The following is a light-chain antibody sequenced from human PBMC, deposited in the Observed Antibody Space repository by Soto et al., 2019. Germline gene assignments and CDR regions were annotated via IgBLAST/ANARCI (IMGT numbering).Light chain of an antibody. Sequence: QSVLTQPPSASGTPGQRVTISCSGSSSNIGSNYVYWYQQLPGTALKLLIYRNNQRPSGVPDRFSGSKSGTSASLAISGLRSEDEADYYCAAWDDSLSAYVIFGGGTKLTVL. CDR2: RNN. V-gene: IGLV1-47*01. CDR1: SSNIGSNY. CDR3: AAWDDSLSAYVI. J-gene: IGLJ2*01.